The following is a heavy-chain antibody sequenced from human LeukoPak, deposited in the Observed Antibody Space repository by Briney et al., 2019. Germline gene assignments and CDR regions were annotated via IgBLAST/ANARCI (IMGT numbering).Heavy chain of an antibody. J-gene: IGHJ4*02. V-gene: IGHV3-21*01. CDR2: ISSSSTYI. CDR1: RFTFSSYS. D-gene: IGHD5-12*01. Sequence: GGSLRLSCAASRFTFSSYSINWVRQAPGKGLEWVSSISSSSTYIYYADSMKGRFTISRDNAKNSLYLQMNSLRAEGTAVYYCARVQWGSLVAIDYWGQGTLVTVSS. CDR3: ARVQWGSLVAIDY.